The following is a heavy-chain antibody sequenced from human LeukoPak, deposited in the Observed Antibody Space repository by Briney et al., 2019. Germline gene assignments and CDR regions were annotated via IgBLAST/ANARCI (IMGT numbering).Heavy chain of an antibody. J-gene: IGHJ1*01. CDR2: IYHSGST. D-gene: IGHD5-18*01. CDR3: ARVPTAIEKYFQH. Sequence: PSETLSLTCTVSGGSISSGGYYWSWIRQPPGKGLEWIGYIYHSGSTYYNPSLKSRVTISVDRSKNQFSLKLSSVTAADTAVYYCARVPTAIEKYFQHWGQGTLVTVSS. CDR1: GGSISSGGYY. V-gene: IGHV4-30-2*01.